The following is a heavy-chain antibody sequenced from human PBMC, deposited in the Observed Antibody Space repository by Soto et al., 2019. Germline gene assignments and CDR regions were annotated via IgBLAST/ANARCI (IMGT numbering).Heavy chain of an antibody. Sequence: ASETLSLTCTVSGGSISSYYWSWIRQPPGKGLEWIGYIYYSGSTNYNPSLKSRVTISVDTSKNQFSLKLSSVTAADTAVYYCARHEYYYGSGSYYTNWFDPWGQGTLVTVSS. CDR3: ARHEYYYGSGSYYTNWFDP. CDR1: GGSISSYY. V-gene: IGHV4-59*08. CDR2: IYYSGST. D-gene: IGHD3-10*01. J-gene: IGHJ5*02.